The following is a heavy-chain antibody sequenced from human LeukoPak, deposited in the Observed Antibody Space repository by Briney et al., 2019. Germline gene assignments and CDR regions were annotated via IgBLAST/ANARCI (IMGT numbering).Heavy chain of an antibody. D-gene: IGHD5-24*01. J-gene: IGHJ4*02. V-gene: IGHV6-1*01. CDR2: TYYRSKWYN. CDR3: AKVIAGELATMT. Sequence: SQTLSLTCAISGDIVSSNSATWNWIRQSPSRGLEWLGRTYYRSKWYNDYAVSVKSRMTINPDTSKNQFSLQVNSVTPEDTAVYFCAKVIAGELATMTWGQGTLVTVSP. CDR1: GDIVSSNSAT.